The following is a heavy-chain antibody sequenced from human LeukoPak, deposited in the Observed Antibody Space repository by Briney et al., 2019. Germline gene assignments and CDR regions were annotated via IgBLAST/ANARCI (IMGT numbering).Heavy chain of an antibody. J-gene: IGHJ4*02. CDR3: ARAAGYYYDSSGYLFDY. CDR2: IIPILGIA. D-gene: IGHD3-22*01. V-gene: IGHV1-69*04. CDR1: GGTFSSYA. Sequence: SVKVSCKASGGTFSSYAISWVRQAPGQGLEWMGRIIPILGIANYAQKFQGRVTITADKSTSTAYMELSSLRSEDTAVYYCARAAGYYYDSSGYLFDYWGQGTLVTVSS.